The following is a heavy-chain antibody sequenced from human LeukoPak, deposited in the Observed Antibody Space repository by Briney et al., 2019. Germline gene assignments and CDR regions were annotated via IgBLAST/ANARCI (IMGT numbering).Heavy chain of an antibody. Sequence: SETLSLTRTVSVSSGSYFWSWIRQPPGEGPQWIGYIYHDGSTNYSPSLRSRVSISVDTSKNQFSLKLSSVTTADTAVYFCATFFDFWFGPWGQGTQVTVSS. CDR2: IYHDGST. D-gene: IGHD5/OR15-5a*01. J-gene: IGHJ5*02. CDR1: VSSGSYF. CDR3: ATFFDFWFGP. V-gene: IGHV4-61*01.